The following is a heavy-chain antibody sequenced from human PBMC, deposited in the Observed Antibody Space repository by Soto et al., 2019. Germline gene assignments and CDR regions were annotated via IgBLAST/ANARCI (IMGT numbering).Heavy chain of an antibody. Sequence: GASVKVSCKASGNTFTTYYVHWVRQAPGQGLEWMGVLNPRDGATSYAQKFQGRVTMTRDTSTSTVYMEMSSLRSEDTAMYYCTRRGYCSCGSYPLRYAYWAQGALVAGSS. D-gene: IGHD2-15*01. J-gene: IGHJ4*02. CDR2: LNPRDGAT. CDR1: GNTFTTYY. V-gene: IGHV1-46*03. CDR3: TRRGYCSCGSYPLRYAY.